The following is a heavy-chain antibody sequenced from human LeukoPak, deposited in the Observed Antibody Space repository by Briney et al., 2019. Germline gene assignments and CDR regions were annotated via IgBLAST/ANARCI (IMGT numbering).Heavy chain of an antibody. CDR3: ARLNYYYGMDV. V-gene: IGHV4-39*07. J-gene: IGHJ6*02. Sequence: SETLSLTCSVSSGSITTSTYYWVWIRQSPGKILEWIGSIHHSGTTFYNPSLKSRVIISVDTSKNQFSLRLTSVTAADTGVYYCARLNYYYGMDVWGQGTTVTVSS. CDR1: SGSITTSTYY. CDR2: IHHSGTT.